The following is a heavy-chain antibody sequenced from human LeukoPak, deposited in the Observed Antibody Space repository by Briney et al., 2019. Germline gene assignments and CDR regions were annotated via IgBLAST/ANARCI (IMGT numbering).Heavy chain of an antibody. J-gene: IGHJ3*02. CDR2: IYPGDSDT. Sequence: GESLKISCKGSGYSFTSYWIGWVRQMPGKGLEWMGIIYPGDSDTRYSPSFQRQVTISADKSISTAYLQWSSLKASDTAMYYCARPMATTSFSDAFDIWGQGTMVTVPS. V-gene: IGHV5-51*01. CDR3: ARPMATTSFSDAFDI. D-gene: IGHD5-24*01. CDR1: GYSFTSYW.